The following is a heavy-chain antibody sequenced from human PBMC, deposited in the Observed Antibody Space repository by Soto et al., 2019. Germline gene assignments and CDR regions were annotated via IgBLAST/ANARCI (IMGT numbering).Heavy chain of an antibody. V-gene: IGHV1-18*01. J-gene: IGHJ6*02. CDR1: GYTFTSYG. D-gene: IGHD3-3*01. CDR2: ISAYNGNT. Sequence: ASVKVSCTASGYTFTSYGISWVRQAPGQGLEWMGWISAYNGNTNYAQKLQGRVTMTTDTSTSTAYMELRSLRSDDTAVYYCARANTIFGVVSNVRDYYYYYGMDVWGQGTTVTVSS. CDR3: ARANTIFGVVSNVRDYYYYYGMDV.